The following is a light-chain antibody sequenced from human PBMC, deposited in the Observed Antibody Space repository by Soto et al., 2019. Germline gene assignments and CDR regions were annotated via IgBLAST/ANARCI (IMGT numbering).Light chain of an antibody. CDR1: QSISSW. V-gene: IGKV1-5*03. Sequence: DIQMTQSPSTLSASVGDRVTITCRASQSISSWLAWYQQKPGKAPKLLIYEASSSEIGVPPRFSGSGFGTEFTLTISSLQPDDFATYYCQHYKVSSTFGQGTRLEIK. CDR2: EAS. J-gene: IGKJ1*01. CDR3: QHYKVSST.